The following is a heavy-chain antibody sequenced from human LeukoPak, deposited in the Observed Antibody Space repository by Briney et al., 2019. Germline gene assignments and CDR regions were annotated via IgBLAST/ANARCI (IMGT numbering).Heavy chain of an antibody. D-gene: IGHD6-19*01. CDR2: ISAYNGNT. CDR3: ARLAVAVAGTFWFDP. J-gene: IGHJ5*02. CDR1: GGTFSSYA. V-gene: IGHV1-18*01. Sequence: ASVKVSCKASGGTFSSYAISWVRQAPGQGLEWMGWISAYNGNTNYAQKLQGRVTMTTDTSTSTAYMELRSLRSDDTAVYYCARLAVAVAGTFWFDPWGQGTLVTVSS.